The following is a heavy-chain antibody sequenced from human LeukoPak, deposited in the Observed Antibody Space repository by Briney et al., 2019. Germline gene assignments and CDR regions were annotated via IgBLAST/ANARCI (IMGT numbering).Heavy chain of an antibody. D-gene: IGHD3-22*01. Sequence: ETLSLTCTVSGGSISSYYWSWIRQPPGKGLEWIGYIYYSGSTNYSPSLKSRVTISVDTSKNQFSLKLSSVTAADTAVYYCARHIHINYYDSSGYTDYWGQGTLVTVSS. CDR3: ARHIHINYYDSSGYTDY. J-gene: IGHJ4*02. V-gene: IGHV4-59*08. CDR2: IYYSGST. CDR1: GGSISSYY.